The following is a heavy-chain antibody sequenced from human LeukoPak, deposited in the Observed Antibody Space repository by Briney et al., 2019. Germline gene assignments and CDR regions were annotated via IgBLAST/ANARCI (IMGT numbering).Heavy chain of an antibody. CDR1: GFTFSSYA. J-gene: IGHJ4*02. CDR3: ARCSGVSCFAPYFDY. Sequence: QSGGSLRLSCAASGFTFSSYAMSWVRQAPGKGLEWVSAIGSGGTTYYADSVKGRFTISRDNAKNSLYLQMNSLRAEDTAVYYCARCSGVSCFAPYFDYWGQGALVTVSS. CDR2: IGSGGTT. D-gene: IGHD2-15*01. V-gene: IGHV3-23*01.